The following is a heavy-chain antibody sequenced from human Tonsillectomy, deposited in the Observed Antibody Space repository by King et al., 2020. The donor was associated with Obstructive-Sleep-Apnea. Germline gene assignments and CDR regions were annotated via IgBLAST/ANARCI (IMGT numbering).Heavy chain of an antibody. CDR2: ISYDGVNK. CDR1: GFTFSHYS. Sequence: VQLVESGGGVVQPGRSLRLSCAASGFTFSHYSVHWVRQAPGKGLDRVAVISYDGVNKYYADSVKGRFTISREISTSTLFLQMNSLRAEETAVYYCARGRLVGAIAYWGQGTLVTVSS. CDR3: ARGRLVGAIAY. D-gene: IGHD1-26*01. J-gene: IGHJ4*02. V-gene: IGHV3-30-3*01.